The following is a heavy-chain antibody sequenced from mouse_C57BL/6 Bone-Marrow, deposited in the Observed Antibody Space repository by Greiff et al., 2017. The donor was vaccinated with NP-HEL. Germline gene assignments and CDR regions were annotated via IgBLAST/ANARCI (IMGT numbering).Heavy chain of an antibody. Sequence: EVHLVESGGGLVQPKGSLKLSCAASGFSFNTYAMNWVRQAPGKGLEWVARIRSKSNHYATYYADSVTDRFTISRDDSESMLYLQMNNLNTEDTAMYYCVRHKYYDYDEGYFDVWGTGTTVTVSS. CDR2: IRSKSNHYAT. D-gene: IGHD2-4*01. CDR1: GFSFNTYA. CDR3: VRHKYYDYDEGYFDV. V-gene: IGHV10-1*01. J-gene: IGHJ1*03.